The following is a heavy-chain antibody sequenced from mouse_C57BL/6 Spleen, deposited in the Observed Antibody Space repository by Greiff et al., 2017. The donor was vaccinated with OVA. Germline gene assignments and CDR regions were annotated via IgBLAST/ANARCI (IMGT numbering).Heavy chain of an antibody. CDR1: GYAFSSSW. J-gene: IGHJ3*01. D-gene: IGHD1-1*01. Sequence: VQLVESGPELVKPGASVKISCKASGYAFSSSWMNWVKQRPGKGLEWIGRIYPGDGDTNYNGKFKGKATLTADKSSSTAYMQLSSLTSEDSAVYFCAREAHYYGSSAWFAYWGQGTLVTVSA. CDR3: AREAHYYGSSAWFAY. V-gene: IGHV1-82*01. CDR2: IYPGDGDT.